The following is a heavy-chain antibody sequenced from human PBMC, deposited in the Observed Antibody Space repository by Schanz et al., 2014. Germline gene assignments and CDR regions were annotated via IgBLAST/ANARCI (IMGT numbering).Heavy chain of an antibody. CDR1: GFPFSDYF. Sequence: VQLVESGGGLVQPGKSLRLSCAASGFPFSDYFMAWIRQPPGRGLEWVSYIGNGGVTIYYADSVKGRFTISRDNSKNSLYLQMNSLRAEDTAVYYCARIGGSVFDYWAQGTLVTGSS. J-gene: IGHJ4*02. CDR3: ARIGGSVFDY. D-gene: IGHD3-10*01. CDR2: IGNGGVTI. V-gene: IGHV3-11*01.